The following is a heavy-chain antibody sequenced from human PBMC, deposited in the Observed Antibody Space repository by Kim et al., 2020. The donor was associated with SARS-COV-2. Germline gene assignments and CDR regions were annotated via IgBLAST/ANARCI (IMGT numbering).Heavy chain of an antibody. CDR2: ISYDGSNK. Sequence: GGSLRLSCAASGFTFSSYGMHWVRQAPGKGLEWVAVISYDGSNKYYADSVKGRFTISRDNSKNTLYLQMNSLRAEDTAVYYCAKGGRLLEGWFDPWGQGTLVTVSS. V-gene: IGHV3-30*18. CDR1: GFTFSSYG. D-gene: IGHD2-21*02. J-gene: IGHJ5*02. CDR3: AKGGRLLEGWFDP.